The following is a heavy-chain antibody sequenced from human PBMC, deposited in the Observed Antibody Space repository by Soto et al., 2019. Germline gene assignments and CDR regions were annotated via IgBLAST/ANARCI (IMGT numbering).Heavy chain of an antibody. CDR2: ISSSGSST. D-gene: IGHD3-10*01. CDR1: GFTFSSYA. V-gene: IGHV3-23*01. CDR3: AKNAVWFGEFFDY. J-gene: IGHJ4*02. Sequence: EVQLLESGGGLVQPGGSLRLSCAASGFTFSSYAMSWVRQAPGKGLEWVSAISSSGSSTYYADSVKGRFTISRDNSKNTLYLQINSLRAEDTAVYYCAKNAVWFGEFFDYWGQGTLVTVSS.